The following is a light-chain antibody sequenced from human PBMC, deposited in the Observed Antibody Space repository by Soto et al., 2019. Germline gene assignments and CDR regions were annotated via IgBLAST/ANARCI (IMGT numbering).Light chain of an antibody. CDR2: DAS. CDR1: LSVSSSY. CDR3: QQYGSSPQT. V-gene: IGKV3D-20*01. Sequence: EIVLTQSPATLSLSPGERATLSCGASLSVSSSYLAWYQQRPGLAPRLLIYDASYRATGIPDRFSGSGSGTDFTLTISRLEPEDFAVYYCQQYGSSPQTFGQGTKLEIK. J-gene: IGKJ2*01.